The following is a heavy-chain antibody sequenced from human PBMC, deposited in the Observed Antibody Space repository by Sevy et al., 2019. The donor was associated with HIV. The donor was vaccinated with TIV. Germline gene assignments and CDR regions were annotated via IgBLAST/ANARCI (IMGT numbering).Heavy chain of an antibody. J-gene: IGHJ6*02. Sequence: GGSLRLSCAASGFTFSSYSMNWVRQAPGKGLEWVSSISTSSSYIYYADSVKGRFTISRDNAKNSLYLQMNSLRAEDTAVYYCARISCTNGVCFQGYYYYAMDVWGQGTTVTVSS. V-gene: IGHV3-21*01. CDR1: GFTFSSYS. D-gene: IGHD2-8*01. CDR2: ISTSSSYI. CDR3: ARISCTNGVCFQGYYYYAMDV.